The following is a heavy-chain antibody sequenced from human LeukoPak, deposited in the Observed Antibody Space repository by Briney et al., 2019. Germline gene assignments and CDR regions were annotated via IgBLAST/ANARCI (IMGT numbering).Heavy chain of an antibody. V-gene: IGHV4-38-2*02. Sequence: SETLSLTCTVSGYSISSGYYWGWIRQPPGKGLEWIGSIYHSGSTYYNPSLKSRVTISVDTSKNQFSLKLSSVTAADMAVYYCAGICGVAATPFDYWGQGTLVTVSS. D-gene: IGHD2-15*01. CDR1: GYSISSGYY. J-gene: IGHJ4*02. CDR3: AGICGVAATPFDY. CDR2: IYHSGST.